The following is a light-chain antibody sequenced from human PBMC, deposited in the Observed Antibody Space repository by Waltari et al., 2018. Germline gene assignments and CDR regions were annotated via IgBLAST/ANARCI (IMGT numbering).Light chain of an antibody. Sequence: DIQMTQSPSSLSASVGGRVTITCQASQDISNYLNWYQQKPGKAPKLLIYDTSNLETGVPSRFSGSGSGTDFTFTISSLQPEDIATYYCQQYDNLPYTFGQGTKLEIK. CDR1: QDISNY. J-gene: IGKJ2*01. V-gene: IGKV1-33*01. CDR3: QQYDNLPYT. CDR2: DTS.